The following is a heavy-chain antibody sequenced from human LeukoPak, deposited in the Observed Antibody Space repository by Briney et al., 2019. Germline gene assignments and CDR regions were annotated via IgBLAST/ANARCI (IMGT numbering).Heavy chain of an antibody. Sequence: PSETLSLTCTVSGGSISSSDYYWSWIRQPAGKGLEWIGRIYTSGSTNYNPSLKSRVTISVDTSKNQFSLKLSSVTAADTAVYYCARAGQLWSWYFDLWGRGTLVTVSS. CDR2: IYTSGST. V-gene: IGHV4-61*02. J-gene: IGHJ2*01. CDR3: ARAGQLWSWYFDL. D-gene: IGHD5-18*01. CDR1: GGSISSSDYY.